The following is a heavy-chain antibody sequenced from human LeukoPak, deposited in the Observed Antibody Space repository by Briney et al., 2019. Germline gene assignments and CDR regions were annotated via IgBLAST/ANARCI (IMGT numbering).Heavy chain of an antibody. CDR2: IKQDGSEK. Sequence: TGGSLRLSCAASGFTFRSYWVSWVRQAPGKGLEWVATIKQDGSEKYYVDSVKGRFTISRDNAKNSLYLQMNSLRAEDTAVYYCAREYYYGSGSYYNGYWGQGTLVTVSS. D-gene: IGHD3-10*01. CDR3: AREYYYGSGSYYNGY. V-gene: IGHV3-7*04. J-gene: IGHJ4*02. CDR1: GFTFRSYW.